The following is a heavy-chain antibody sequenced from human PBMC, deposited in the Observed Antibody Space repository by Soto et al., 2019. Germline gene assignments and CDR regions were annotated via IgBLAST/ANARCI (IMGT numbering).Heavy chain of an antibody. D-gene: IGHD1-26*01. CDR2: ISYDGSNK. J-gene: IGHJ4*02. CDR1: GFTFSSYG. CDR3: ARSPYSVSYLAYFDY. Sequence: QVQLVESGGGVVQPGRSLRLSCAASGFTFSSYGMHWVRQAPGKGLEWVAVISYDGSNKYYADSVKGRFTISRDNSKNTLYLQMNSLRAEDTAVYYCARSPYSVSYLAYFDYWGQGPLVNVSS. V-gene: IGHV3-30*03.